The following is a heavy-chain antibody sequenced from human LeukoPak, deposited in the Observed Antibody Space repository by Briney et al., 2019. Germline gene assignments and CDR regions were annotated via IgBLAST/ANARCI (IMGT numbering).Heavy chain of an antibody. V-gene: IGHV3-23*01. CDR2: ISSSGGST. Sequence: GGSLRLSCAASGFTFSNYAMSWVRQAPGKGLEWASTISSSGGSTYYADSVKGRFTISRDNSKNTLYLQMNGLRAEDTAVYYCARGVDVCGSYRQYYFDYWGQGTLVTVSS. CDR1: GFTFSNYA. J-gene: IGHJ4*02. D-gene: IGHD3-16*02. CDR3: ARGVDVCGSYRQYYFDY.